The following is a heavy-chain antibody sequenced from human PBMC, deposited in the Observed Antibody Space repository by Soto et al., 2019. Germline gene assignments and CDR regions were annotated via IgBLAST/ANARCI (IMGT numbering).Heavy chain of an antibody. Sequence: EVQLVESGGGLVQPGGSLRLSCAASGFSFSNYWMTWVRQAPGKGLEWVANIKQDGSQQYYGDSVKGRFTISRDNSRDSLYLQMNSLRDDDTAVYYCARDITRPRTYDVTTGIFDFWGQGTLVTVSS. CDR1: GFSFSNYW. D-gene: IGHD3-3*01. J-gene: IGHJ4*02. CDR2: IKQDGSQQ. V-gene: IGHV3-7*01. CDR3: ARDITRPRTYDVTTGIFDF.